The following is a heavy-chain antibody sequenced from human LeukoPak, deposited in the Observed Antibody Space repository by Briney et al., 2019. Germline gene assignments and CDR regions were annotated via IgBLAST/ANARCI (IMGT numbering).Heavy chain of an antibody. CDR3: AKDPRAGLEYFDY. Sequence: GGSLRLSCAASGFTFSSYAMSWVRQAPGKGLGWVSAISGSGGSTYYADSVKGRFTISRDNSKNTLYLQMNSLRAEDTAVYYCAKDPRAGLEYFDYWGQGTLVTVSS. CDR2: ISGSGGST. D-gene: IGHD1-1*01. V-gene: IGHV3-23*01. CDR1: GFTFSSYA. J-gene: IGHJ4*02.